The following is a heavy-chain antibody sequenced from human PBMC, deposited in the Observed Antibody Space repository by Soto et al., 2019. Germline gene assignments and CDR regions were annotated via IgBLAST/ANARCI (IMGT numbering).Heavy chain of an antibody. Sequence: QVQLVQSGAEVKKPGSSVKVSCKASGGTFSSYAISWVRQAPGQGLEWMGGIIPIFGTAHYAQKFQGRVTITADESTSTAYMELSSLRSEDTAVDYCATTVNQGREGYNYSFDYWGQGTLVTVSS. CDR2: IIPIFGTA. D-gene: IGHD5-12*01. CDR1: GGTFSSYA. V-gene: IGHV1-69*01. J-gene: IGHJ4*02. CDR3: ATTVNQGREGYNYSFDY.